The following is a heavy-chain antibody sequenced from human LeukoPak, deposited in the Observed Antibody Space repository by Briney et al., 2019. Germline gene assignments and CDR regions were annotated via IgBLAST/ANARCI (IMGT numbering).Heavy chain of an antibody. D-gene: IGHD4-17*01. CDR1: GGTFSNYA. V-gene: IGHV1-69*04. Sequence: SVKVSCKASGGTFSNYAISWVRQAPGQGLEWMGRIIPILGIANYAQKFQGRVTITGDKSTSTAYMEMSSLRSEDTAVYYCARDPTRAHDYGDYVNAFDIWGQGTMVTVSS. J-gene: IGHJ3*02. CDR3: ARDPTRAHDYGDYVNAFDI. CDR2: IIPILGIA.